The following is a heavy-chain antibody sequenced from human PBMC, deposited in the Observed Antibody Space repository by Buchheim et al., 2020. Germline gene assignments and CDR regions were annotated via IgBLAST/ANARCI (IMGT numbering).Heavy chain of an antibody. CDR3: AREEYSTGLGYFDI. D-gene: IGHD2-8*02. V-gene: IGHV1-46*01. Sequence: QVQLVQSGAELKKPGASVKVSCKASGYSFTNYYIHWVRQAPGQGPEWMGKINPSVGSTNSAPKFQGRVALTKDTSTNTVDMDLHSLTSEDTAVYYCAREEYSTGLGYFDIWGQGTL. J-gene: IGHJ4*02. CDR2: INPSVGST. CDR1: GYSFTNYY.